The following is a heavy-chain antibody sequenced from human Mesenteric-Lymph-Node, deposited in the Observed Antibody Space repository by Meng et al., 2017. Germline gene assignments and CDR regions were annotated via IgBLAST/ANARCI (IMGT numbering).Heavy chain of an antibody. CDR2: ISYDGSNK. CDR3: AKEGFHYGSVGDY. Sequence: GESLKISCAASGFTFSSYAMHWVRQAPGKGLEWVAVISYDGSNKYYADSVKGRFTISRDNSKNMLYLQMNSLRVEDTAVYYCAKEGFHYGSVGDYWGQGTPVTVSS. J-gene: IGHJ4*02. CDR1: GFTFSSYA. D-gene: IGHD3-10*01. V-gene: IGHV3-30*07.